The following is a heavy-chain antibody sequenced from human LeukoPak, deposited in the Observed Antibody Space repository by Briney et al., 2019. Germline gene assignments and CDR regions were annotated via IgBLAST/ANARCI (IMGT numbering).Heavy chain of an antibody. CDR2: ISIDGSTT. Sequence: GGSLRLSCVGSGFTFGSYWMHWVRQGPGKGLEWVSRISIDGSTTTYADSVKGRFTISRDSSKNTLYLQMNSLRAEDTAVYYCAKVSGGGLYYDGMDVWGQGTTVTVSS. J-gene: IGHJ6*02. CDR3: AKVSGGGLYYDGMDV. CDR1: GFTFGSYW. V-gene: IGHV3-74*01. D-gene: IGHD1-14*01.